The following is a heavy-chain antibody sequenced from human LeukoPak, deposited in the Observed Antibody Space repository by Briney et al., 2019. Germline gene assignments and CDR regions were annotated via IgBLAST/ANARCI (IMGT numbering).Heavy chain of an antibody. CDR1: GGSISSYY. V-gene: IGHV4-59*01. J-gene: IGHJ6*02. Sequence: PSETLSLTCTVSGGSISSYYWSWIRQPPGRGLEWIGYIYYSGSTNYNPSLKSRVTISVDTSKNQFSLKLRSVTAADTAVYYCARALFSKSYYYYGMDVWGQGTTVTVSS. CDR2: IYYSGST. CDR3: ARALFSKSYYYYGMDV.